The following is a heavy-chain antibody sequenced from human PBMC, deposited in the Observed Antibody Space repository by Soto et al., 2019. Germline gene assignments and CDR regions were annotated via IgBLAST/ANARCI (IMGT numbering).Heavy chain of an antibody. D-gene: IGHD3-3*01. Sequence: GASVKVSCKASGYTFTGYYMHWVRQAPGQGLEWMGWINPNSGGTNYAQKFQGRVTMTRDTSISTAYMELSRLRSDDTAVYYCARGGQDFWSGPFDYWGQGALVTVSS. CDR1: GYTFTGYY. J-gene: IGHJ4*02. CDR3: ARGGQDFWSGPFDY. V-gene: IGHV1-2*02. CDR2: INPNSGGT.